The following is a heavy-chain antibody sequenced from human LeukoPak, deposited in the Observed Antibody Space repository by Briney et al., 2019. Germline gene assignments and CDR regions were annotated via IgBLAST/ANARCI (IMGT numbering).Heavy chain of an antibody. D-gene: IGHD3-10*01. V-gene: IGHV3-30-3*01. J-gene: IGHJ4*02. CDR1: GFSFSICS. Sequence: GGSLRLSCSASGFSFSICSMHWVRQAPGQGLEWVAVISSDGDNEYYADSVKGRFTISRDNYKNTLYLEMNSLRDEDTAVYFCARGGNGAWFEGGYWGQGTSVTVSS. CDR3: ARGGNGAWFEGGY. CDR2: ISSDGDNE.